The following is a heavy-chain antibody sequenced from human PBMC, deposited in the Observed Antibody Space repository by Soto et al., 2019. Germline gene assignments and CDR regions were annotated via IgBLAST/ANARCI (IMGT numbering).Heavy chain of an antibody. CDR1: GYTFTSYG. V-gene: IGHV1-18*04. J-gene: IGHJ6*02. Sequence: QVQLVQSGAEVKKPGASVKVSCTASGYTFTSYGISWVRQAPGQGLEWMGWISTYNGNTNYAQKLQGRVTMTTDTATSTADMELRRPSSDDTGVNYCATDGQTTMVRGVRGGSYKYYGMDVWGQGTTVTVSS. D-gene: IGHD3-10*01. CDR2: ISTYNGNT. CDR3: ATDGQTTMVRGVRGGSYKYYGMDV.